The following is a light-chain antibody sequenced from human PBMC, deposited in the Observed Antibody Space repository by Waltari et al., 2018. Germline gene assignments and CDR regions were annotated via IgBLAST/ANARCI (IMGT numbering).Light chain of an antibody. Sequence: SCRASKSGRGSRAWYQEKAGQAPRPLIYGASSRATGIPDRLSGSGSGTDFSLTISRLEPEDFAVYYCQHYVRLPATFGQGTKVEI. J-gene: IGKJ1*01. CDR1: KSGRGS. V-gene: IGKV3-20*01. CDR2: GAS. CDR3: QHYVRLPAT.